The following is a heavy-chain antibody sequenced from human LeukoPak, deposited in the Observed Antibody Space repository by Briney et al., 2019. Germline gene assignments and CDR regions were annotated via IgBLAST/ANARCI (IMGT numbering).Heavy chain of an antibody. CDR3: ARDPPEDEWNSLDS. D-gene: IGHD1-7*01. Sequence: SETLSLTCTVSGGSVNGYYWNWIRQAPGKGLEWIGFIHYSGLTVYSPSLQSRVSMSVDTSRNQFSLDLSSVIAADTALYYCARDPPEDEWNSLDSWGQGILVTVSS. CDR2: IHYSGLT. CDR1: GGSVNGYY. J-gene: IGHJ4*02. V-gene: IGHV4-59*02.